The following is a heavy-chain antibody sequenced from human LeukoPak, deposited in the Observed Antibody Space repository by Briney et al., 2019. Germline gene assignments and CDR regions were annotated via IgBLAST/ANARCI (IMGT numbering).Heavy chain of an antibody. CDR1: GGSISSSNW. D-gene: IGHD6-13*01. J-gene: IGHJ5*02. Sequence: SETLSLTCAVSGGSISSSNWWSGVRPPPGKGLEGIGEIYHSGSTNYNPSLKSRVTISVHKSKNQFSLKLSSVTAADTAVYYCARDLAAAGTPRGWFDPWGQGTLVTVSS. V-gene: IGHV4-4*02. CDR3: ARDLAAAGTPRGWFDP. CDR2: IYHSGST.